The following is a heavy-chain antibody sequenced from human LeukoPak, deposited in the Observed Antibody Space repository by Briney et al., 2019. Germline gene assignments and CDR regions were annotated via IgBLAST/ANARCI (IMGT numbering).Heavy chain of an antibody. CDR1: GFTFSDYY. Sequence: GGSLRLSCAASGFTFSDYYMSWIRQAPGKGLEWVSYISSSGSTIYYADSVKGRFTISRDNSKNTLYLQMNSLRAEDTAVYYCARDPATVGYFDYWGQGTLVTVSS. CDR3: ARDPATVGYFDY. V-gene: IGHV3-11*04. CDR2: ISSSGSTI. D-gene: IGHD4-23*01. J-gene: IGHJ4*02.